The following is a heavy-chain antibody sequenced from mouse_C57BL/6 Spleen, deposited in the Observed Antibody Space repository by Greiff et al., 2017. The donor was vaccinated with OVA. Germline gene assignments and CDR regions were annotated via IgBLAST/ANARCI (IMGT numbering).Heavy chain of an antibody. Sequence: VKLVESGAELVKPGASVKISCKASGYAFSSYWMNWVKQRPGKGLEWIGQIYPGDGDTNYNGKFKGKATLTADKSSSTAYMQLSSLTSEDSAVYFCARWGYEKNFDYWGQGTTLTVSS. CDR2: IYPGDGDT. CDR3: ARWGYEKNFDY. J-gene: IGHJ2*01. D-gene: IGHD2-2*01. V-gene: IGHV1-80*01. CDR1: GYAFSSYW.